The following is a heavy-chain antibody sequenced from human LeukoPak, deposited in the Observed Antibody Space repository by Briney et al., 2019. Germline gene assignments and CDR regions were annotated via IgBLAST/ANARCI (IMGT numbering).Heavy chain of an antibody. CDR2: ISGSGGST. CDR1: GFTFSSYA. V-gene: IGHV3-23*01. J-gene: IGHJ3*02. CDR3: ARDRWELYSTDAFDI. Sequence: GGSLRLSCAASGFTFSSYAMSWVRQAPGKGLEWVSAISGSGGSTYYADSVKGRFTISRDNAKNSLYLQMNSLRAEDTAVYYCARDRWELYSTDAFDIWGQGTMVTVSS. D-gene: IGHD1-26*01.